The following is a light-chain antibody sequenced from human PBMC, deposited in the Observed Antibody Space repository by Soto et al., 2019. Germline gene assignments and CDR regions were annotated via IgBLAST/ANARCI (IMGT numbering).Light chain of an antibody. CDR1: SIDVGSYNF. Sequence: QASRTEPASLSGSPGQSITISCTGTSIDVGSYNFVSWYQQHPGKAPKLMIYEGSKRPSGVSNRFSGSKSGNTASLTISGLQAEDEADYYCCSYTSSTTWVFGGGTKVTVL. V-gene: IGLV2-23*01. CDR2: EGS. CDR3: CSYTSSTTWV. J-gene: IGLJ3*02.